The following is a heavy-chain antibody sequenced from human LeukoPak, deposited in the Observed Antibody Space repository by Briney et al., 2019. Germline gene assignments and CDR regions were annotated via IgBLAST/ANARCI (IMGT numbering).Heavy chain of an antibody. CDR3: AKGIAVAGTTNFDY. V-gene: IGHV3-23*01. D-gene: IGHD6-19*01. Sequence: ETLSLTCAVYGGSFSGYYWSWVRQAPGKGLEWVSAISGSGGSTYYADSVKGRFTISRDNSKNTLFLQMNSLRAEDTAVYYCAKGIAVAGTTNFDYWGQGTLVTVSS. J-gene: IGHJ4*02. CDR2: ISGSGGST. CDR1: GGSFSGYY.